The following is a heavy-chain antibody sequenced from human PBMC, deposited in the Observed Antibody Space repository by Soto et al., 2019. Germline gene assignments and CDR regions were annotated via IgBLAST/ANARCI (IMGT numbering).Heavy chain of an antibody. CDR2: VSASGLNT. V-gene: IGHV3-23*01. J-gene: IGHJ4*02. CDR3: AKDRQRRACGCFVDY. CDR1: GFTFSTYA. Sequence: EVQLLESGGKLVQPGGSLTLSCAASGFTFSTYAMAWVRQAPGKGLEWVSGVSASGLNTDYADPVKGRFYISRDNSKNTVSLHLNSLRAEDTALYYCAKDRQRRACGCFVDYWGQGTPVTVSS. D-gene: IGHD6-25*01.